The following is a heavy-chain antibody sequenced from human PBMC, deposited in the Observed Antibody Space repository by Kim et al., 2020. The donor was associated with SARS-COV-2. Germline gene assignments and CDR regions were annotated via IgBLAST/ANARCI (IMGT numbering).Heavy chain of an antibody. Sequence: ADSVKGLFTISRDNSRRTLYLQMNGLRAEDTAIYYCAKNKGSSCYSTFEYRGQGTLVTVSS. CDR3: AKNKGSSCYSTFEY. J-gene: IGHJ4*02. D-gene: IGHD2-15*01. V-gene: IGHV3-23*05.